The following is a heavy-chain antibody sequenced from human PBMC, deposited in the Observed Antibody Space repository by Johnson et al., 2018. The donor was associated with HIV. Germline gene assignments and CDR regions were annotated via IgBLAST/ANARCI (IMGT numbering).Heavy chain of an antibody. CDR3: ARGDYCTAGVCYDEPFDI. V-gene: IGHV3-20*04. D-gene: IGHD2-8*02. CDR1: GFTFDDYG. J-gene: IGHJ3*02. Sequence: MQLVESGGGVVRPGGSLRLSCAASGFTFDDYGMSWVRQAPGKGLEWVSGINWNGGSTGYADSVKGRFTISRDNAKNSLYLQMNSLRAEDTALYYCARGDYCTAGVCYDEPFDIWGQGTMVTVSS. CDR2: INWNGGST.